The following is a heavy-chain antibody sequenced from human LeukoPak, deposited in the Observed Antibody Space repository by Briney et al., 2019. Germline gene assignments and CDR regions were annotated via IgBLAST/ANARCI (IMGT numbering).Heavy chain of an antibody. CDR2: IYPSGGT. V-gene: IGHV3-66*01. D-gene: IGHD6-19*01. CDR1: GFTVSSNY. CDR3: ARDYPNQLSSGGSY. J-gene: IGHJ4*02. Sequence: PPGGSLRLSCAASGFTVSSNYMSWVRQAPGKGLEWVSVIYPSGGTYYADSVKGRFTISRDNSKNTLYLQMNSLRAEDTAVYYCARDYPNQLSSGGSYWGQGTLVTVSS.